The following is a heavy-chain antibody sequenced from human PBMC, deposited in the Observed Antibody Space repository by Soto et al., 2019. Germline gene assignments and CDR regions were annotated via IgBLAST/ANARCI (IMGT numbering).Heavy chain of an antibody. CDR1: GGSFSGYY. D-gene: IGHD7-27*01. CDR2: INHSGST. J-gene: IGHJ4*02. Sequence: SETLSLTCAVYGGSFSGYYWSWIRQPPGKGLEWIGEINHSGSTNYNPSLKSRVTISVDTSKNQFSLKLSSVTAADTAVYYCAREELGMDAPDYWGQGTLVTVSS. CDR3: AREELGMDAPDY. V-gene: IGHV4-34*01.